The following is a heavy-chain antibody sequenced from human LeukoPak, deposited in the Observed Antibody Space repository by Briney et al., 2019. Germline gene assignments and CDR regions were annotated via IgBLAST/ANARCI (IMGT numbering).Heavy chain of an antibody. Sequence: KPSETLSLTCTVSGYSISSGYYWGWIRQPPGKGLEWIGYIYYSGSTNYNPSLKSRVTISVDTSKNQFSLKLSSVTAADTAVYYCARRGYYYRGIYYGMDVWGQGTTVTVSS. CDR2: IYYSGST. CDR3: ARRGYYYRGIYYGMDV. J-gene: IGHJ6*02. V-gene: IGHV4-38-2*02. CDR1: GYSISSGYY. D-gene: IGHD3-10*01.